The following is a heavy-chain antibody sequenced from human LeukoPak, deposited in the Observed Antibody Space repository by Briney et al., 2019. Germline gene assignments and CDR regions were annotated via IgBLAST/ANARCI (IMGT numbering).Heavy chain of an antibody. V-gene: IGHV1-69*05. CDR2: IIPIFGTA. D-gene: IGHD3-22*01. CDR1: GGTFSSYA. Sequence: GASVKVSCKASGGTFSSYAISWVRQAPGQGLEWVGGIIPIFGTANYAQKFQGRVTITTDESTSTAYMELSSLRSEDTAVYYCASAYYDSSGYPFDYWGQGTLVTVSS. CDR3: ASAYYDSSGYPFDY. J-gene: IGHJ4*02.